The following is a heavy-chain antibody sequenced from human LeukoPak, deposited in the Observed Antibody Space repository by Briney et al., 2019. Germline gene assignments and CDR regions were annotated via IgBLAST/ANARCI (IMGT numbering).Heavy chain of an antibody. Sequence: PGGSLRLSCAASGFTVSSNYMSWVRQAPGKGLEWVSVIYSGGSTYYADSVKGRFTISRDISKNTLYLQMNSLRAEDTAVYYCARAASSGYQRQFDYWGQGTLVTVSS. J-gene: IGHJ4*02. V-gene: IGHV3-53*01. CDR3: ARAASSGYQRQFDY. D-gene: IGHD3-22*01. CDR2: IYSGGST. CDR1: GFTVSSNY.